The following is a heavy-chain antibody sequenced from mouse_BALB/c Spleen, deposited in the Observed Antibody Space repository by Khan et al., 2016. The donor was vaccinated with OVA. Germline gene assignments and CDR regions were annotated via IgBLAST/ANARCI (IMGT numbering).Heavy chain of an antibody. Sequence: VQLQQSGPGLVAPSQSLSITCTVSGFSLTTYGVHWVRQPPGKGLEWLVVIWSDGSTNYNSVLKSRLSIRKDNSKSQVFLKMNSLQTDDTAMYYCARWFDGYSSLYAMDYWGQGTSVTVSS. CDR2: IWSDGST. V-gene: IGHV2-6*02. D-gene: IGHD2-3*01. J-gene: IGHJ4*01. CDR1: GFSLTTYG. CDR3: ARWFDGYSSLYAMDY.